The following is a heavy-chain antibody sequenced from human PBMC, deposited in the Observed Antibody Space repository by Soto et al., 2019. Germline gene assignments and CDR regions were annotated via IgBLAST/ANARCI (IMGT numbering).Heavy chain of an antibody. CDR1: GGSISSSNYY. CDR3: ARGPYYDFWSGYYPNYYYYGMDV. J-gene: IGHJ6*02. Sequence: PSETLSLTCTVSGGSISSSNYYWGWIRQPPGKGLEWIGSIYYSGSTYYNPSLKSRVTISVDTSKNQFSLKLSSVTAADTAVYYCARGPYYDFWSGYYPNYYYYGMDVWGQGTTVT. CDR2: IYYSGST. D-gene: IGHD3-3*01. V-gene: IGHV4-39*01.